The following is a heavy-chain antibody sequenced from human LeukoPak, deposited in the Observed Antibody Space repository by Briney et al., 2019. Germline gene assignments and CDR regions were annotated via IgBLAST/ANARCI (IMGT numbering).Heavy chain of an antibody. Sequence: PGGSLRLSCAASGFTFSIYAMSWVRQAPGEGLEWVSAISASGDATYYAESVKGRFTISRDNSKNTLYLQMNSLRAEDTAVYYCAKSASFGELLYPDYWGQGTLVTVSS. D-gene: IGHD3-10*01. CDR2: ISASGDAT. J-gene: IGHJ4*02. V-gene: IGHV3-23*01. CDR3: AKSASFGELLYPDY. CDR1: GFTFSIYA.